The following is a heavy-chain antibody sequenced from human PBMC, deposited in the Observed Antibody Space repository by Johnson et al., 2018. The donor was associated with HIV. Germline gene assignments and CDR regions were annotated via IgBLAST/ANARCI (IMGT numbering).Heavy chain of an antibody. CDR2: ISYDGSNK. V-gene: IGHV3-30-3*01. CDR3: ARGRARAFDL. J-gene: IGHJ3*01. Sequence: QVQLVESGGGVVQPGRSLRLSCAASGFTFSSYAMHWVRQAPGKGLEWVAVISYDGSNKYYADSVKGRFTISRDNSKNTLYLQMNSLRAEDTAVYYCARGRARAFDLWGQGTMVTVSS. CDR1: GFTFSSYA. D-gene: IGHD5-12*01.